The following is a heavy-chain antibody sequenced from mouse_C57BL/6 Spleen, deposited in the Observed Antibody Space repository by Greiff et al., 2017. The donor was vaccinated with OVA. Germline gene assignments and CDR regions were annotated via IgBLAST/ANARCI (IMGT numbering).Heavy chain of an antibody. J-gene: IGHJ4*01. D-gene: IGHD1-1*01. V-gene: IGHV1-52*01. Sequence: QVQLQQPGAELVRPGSSVKLSCKASGYTFTSYWMHWVKQRPIQGLEWIGNIDPSDSETLYNQKFKDKATLTVDKSSSTAYMQLSSLTSEDSAVYYCARSGYYGSFAMDYWGQGTSVTVSS. CDR2: IDPSDSET. CDR1: GYTFTSYW. CDR3: ARSGYYGSFAMDY.